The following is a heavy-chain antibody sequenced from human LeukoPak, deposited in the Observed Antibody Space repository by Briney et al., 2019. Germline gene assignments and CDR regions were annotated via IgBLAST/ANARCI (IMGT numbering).Heavy chain of an antibody. J-gene: IGHJ3*02. CDR1: GYTFTRYY. V-gene: IGHV1-2*02. D-gene: IGHD3-10*01. Sequence: ASVKVSCKASGYTFTRYYMHWVRQAPGQGLEWMGWINPNSGGTNYAQKFQGRVTMTRDTSISTAYMELSRLRSDDTAVYYCARAVTMVRGVHDAFDIWGQGTMVTVSS. CDR3: ARAVTMVRGVHDAFDI. CDR2: INPNSGGT.